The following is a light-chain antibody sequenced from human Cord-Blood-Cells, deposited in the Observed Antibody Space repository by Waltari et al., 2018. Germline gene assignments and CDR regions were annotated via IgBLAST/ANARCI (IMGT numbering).Light chain of an antibody. J-gene: IGKJ5*01. CDR2: DAS. Sequence: AIQLTQSPSSLSASVGDRVTITCRASQGISSALAWYHQKPGKAPQLLIYDASSLESGVPSRFSGSGSGTDFTLTISSLQPEDFATYYCQQFNSYPITFGQGTRLEIK. CDR1: QGISSA. V-gene: IGKV1-13*02. CDR3: QQFNSYPIT.